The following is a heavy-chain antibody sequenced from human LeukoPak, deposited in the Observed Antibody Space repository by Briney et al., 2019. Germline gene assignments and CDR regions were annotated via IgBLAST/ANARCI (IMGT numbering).Heavy chain of an antibody. Sequence: SETLSLTCAVYGGSFSGYYWSWIRQPPGKGLEWIGEINHSGSTNYNPSLKSRVTISVDTSKNQFSLKLSSVTAADTAVYYCARVRGPYCSSTSCNPIPPPHFDYWGQGTLVTVSS. D-gene: IGHD2-2*01. CDR1: GGSFSGYY. J-gene: IGHJ4*02. CDR2: INHSGST. CDR3: ARVRGPYCSSTSCNPIPPPHFDY. V-gene: IGHV4-34*01.